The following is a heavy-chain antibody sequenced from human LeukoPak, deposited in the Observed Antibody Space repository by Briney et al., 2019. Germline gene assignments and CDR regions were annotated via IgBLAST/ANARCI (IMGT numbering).Heavy chain of an antibody. V-gene: IGHV4-34*01. Sequence: SGTLSLTCAVYGGSFSGYYWSWIRQPPGKGLEWIGEINHSGSTNYNPSLKSRVTISVDTSKNQFSLKLSSVTAADTAVYYCARMYSSGWYREGFGYWGQGTLVTVSS. CDR1: GGSFSGYY. CDR2: INHSGST. J-gene: IGHJ4*02. CDR3: ARMYSSGWYREGFGY. D-gene: IGHD6-19*01.